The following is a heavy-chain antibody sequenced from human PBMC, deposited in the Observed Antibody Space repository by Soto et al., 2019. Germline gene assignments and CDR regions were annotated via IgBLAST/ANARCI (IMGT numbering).Heavy chain of an antibody. CDR2: IYYSGST. Sequence: QVQLQESGPGLVKPSQTLSLTCTVSGGSISSGGYYWSWIRQHPGKGLEWIGYIYYSGSTYYNPSLKSRVTISVDTSKNQFSLKLSSVTAADTAVYYCARAGGRLGELSLRGGPISYYGMDVWGQGTTVTVSS. CDR3: ARAGGRLGELSLRGGPISYYGMDV. CDR1: GGSISSGGYY. D-gene: IGHD3-16*02. V-gene: IGHV4-31*03. J-gene: IGHJ6*02.